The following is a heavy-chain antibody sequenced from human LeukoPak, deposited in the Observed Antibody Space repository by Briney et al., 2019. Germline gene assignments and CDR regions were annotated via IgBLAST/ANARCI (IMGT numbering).Heavy chain of an antibody. CDR3: AKDVYYYDSSGYYPSY. CDR1: GFTFSSYA. CDR2: ISGSGGST. D-gene: IGHD3-22*01. Sequence: GGSLRLSCAASGFTFSSYAMSWVRQAPGKGLEWVSAISGSGGSTYYADSVKGRFTISRDNPKNTLYLQMNSLRAEDTAVYYCAKDVYYYDSSGYYPSYWGQGTLVTVSS. J-gene: IGHJ4*02. V-gene: IGHV3-23*01.